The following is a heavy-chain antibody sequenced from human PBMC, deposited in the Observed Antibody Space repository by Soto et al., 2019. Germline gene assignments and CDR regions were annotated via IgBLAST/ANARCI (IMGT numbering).Heavy chain of an antibody. CDR1: GFSFSDHY. CDR3: ARTIMYSAPHYFDY. D-gene: IGHD1-26*01. Sequence: EVQLVESGGGLVQPGGSLRLSCAASGFSFSDHYMEWVRQAPGKGLEWVGRIRNKANSYTTQYAAAVRGRFTLSRDDSKNSLLLQMNRLKTEDTAIYYCARTIMYSAPHYFDYSGQGTLVTVSS. J-gene: IGHJ4*02. V-gene: IGHV3-72*01. CDR2: IRNKANSYTT.